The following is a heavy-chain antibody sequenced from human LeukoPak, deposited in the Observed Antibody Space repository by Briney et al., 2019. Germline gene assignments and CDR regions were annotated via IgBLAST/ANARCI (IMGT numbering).Heavy chain of an antibody. D-gene: IGHD1-26*01. CDR2: INTSNGNT. V-gene: IGHV1-3*04. CDR3: ARVPLHDASGRYYPH. Sequence: GASVKVSCKTSGYTFTNYGMHWVRQAPRQSLEWMGWINTSNGNTKSSQKFQDRVTLTRDTSASTAYMELNSLSSEDTAVYFCARVPLHDASGRYYPHWGQGTLVTVSS. J-gene: IGHJ1*01. CDR1: GYTFTNYG.